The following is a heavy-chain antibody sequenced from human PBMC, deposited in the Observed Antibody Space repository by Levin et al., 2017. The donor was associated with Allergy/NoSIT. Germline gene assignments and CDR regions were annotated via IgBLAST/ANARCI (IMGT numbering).Heavy chain of an antibody. Sequence: ASVKVSCKASGYTFTSYGISWVRQAPGQGLEWMGWISAYNGNTNYAQKLQGRVTMTTDTSTSTAYMELRSLRSDDTAVYYCARVGYCSSTSCYEGGGAFDSWGQGTMVTVSS. CDR3: ARVGYCSSTSCYEGGGAFDS. D-gene: IGHD2-2*01. CDR1: GYTFTSYG. CDR2: ISAYNGNT. V-gene: IGHV1-18*01. J-gene: IGHJ3*02.